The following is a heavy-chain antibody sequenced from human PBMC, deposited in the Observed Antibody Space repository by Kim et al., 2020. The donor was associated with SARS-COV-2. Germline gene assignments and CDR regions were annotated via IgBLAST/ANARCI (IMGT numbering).Heavy chain of an antibody. CDR3: ARGHTVTTEEAGYVYYG. D-gene: IGHD4-17*01. CDR2: IYPADSDT. V-gene: IGHV5-51*01. J-gene: IGHJ6*01. CDR1: GYTFTNYW. Sequence: GESLKISCEGSGYTFTNYWIGWVRQMPGKGLEWMGIIYPADSDTRYNPSFQGQVTISADKSITTAYLPWSSLKASDTARYYCARGHTVTTEEAGYVYYG.